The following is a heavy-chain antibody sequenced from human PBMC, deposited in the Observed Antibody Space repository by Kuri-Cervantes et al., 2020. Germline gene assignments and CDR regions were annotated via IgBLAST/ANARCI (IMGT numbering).Heavy chain of an antibody. CDR1: GGSVSSGSYY. V-gene: IGHV4-61*01. Sequence: SETLSLTCTVSGGSVSSGSYYWSWIRQPPGEGLEWIGYIHYSGSTNYNPSLKSRVTISVDTSKNQFSLKLSSVTAADTAVYYCAREHFTTTVTTSYYYYMDVWGKGATVTVSS. D-gene: IGHD4-17*01. CDR3: AREHFTTTVTTSYYYYMDV. CDR2: IHYSGST. J-gene: IGHJ6*03.